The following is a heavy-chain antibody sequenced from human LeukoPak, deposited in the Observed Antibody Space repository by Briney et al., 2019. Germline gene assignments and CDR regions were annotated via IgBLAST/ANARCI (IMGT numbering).Heavy chain of an antibody. Sequence: GESLKISCKGSGFRFPTFWNGLGRPVPGRGIGWIGINSPDESDTRYSPSFQRKVTISADKATSTAYLQWSILNASDTAMYYCARQFRDSSGYYSYYFDYWGQGTLVTVSS. D-gene: IGHD3-22*01. J-gene: IGHJ4*02. CDR3: ARQFRDSSGYYSYYFDY. V-gene: IGHV5-51*01. CDR1: GFRFPTFW. CDR2: NSPDESDT.